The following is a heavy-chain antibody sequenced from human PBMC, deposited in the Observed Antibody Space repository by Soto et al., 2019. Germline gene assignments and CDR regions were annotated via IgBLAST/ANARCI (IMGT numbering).Heavy chain of an antibody. J-gene: IGHJ4*02. CDR3: ARGFSGYDSYVDY. V-gene: IGHV4-59*01. Sequence: SETLSLTCTVSGGSISSYYWSWIRQPPGKGLEWIGYIYYSGSTNYNPSLKSRVTISVDTSKNQFSLKLSSVTAADTAVYYCARGFSGYDSYVDYWGQGTQVTVSS. CDR2: IYYSGST. CDR1: GGSISSYY. D-gene: IGHD5-12*01.